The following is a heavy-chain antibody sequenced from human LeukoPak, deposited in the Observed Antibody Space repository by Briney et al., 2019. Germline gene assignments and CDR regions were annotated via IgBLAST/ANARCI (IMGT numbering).Heavy chain of an antibody. Sequence: GGSLRLSCAASGFTVSSNYMSWVRQAPGKGLEWVSLIYSGGSTYYADSVKGRFTISRDNAKNSLYLQMNSLRAEDTAVYYCARLSDALDYWGQGTLVTVSS. D-gene: IGHD2-21*02. V-gene: IGHV3-53*01. CDR3: ARLSDALDY. J-gene: IGHJ4*02. CDR2: IYSGGST. CDR1: GFTVSSNY.